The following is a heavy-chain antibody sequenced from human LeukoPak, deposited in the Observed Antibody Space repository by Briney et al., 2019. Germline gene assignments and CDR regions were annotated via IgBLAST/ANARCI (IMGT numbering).Heavy chain of an antibody. CDR3: ARVLGYSSSSVGWFDP. V-gene: IGHV1-69*13. J-gene: IGHJ5*02. CDR1: GGTFSSYA. Sequence: ASVKVSCKASGGTFSSYAISWVRQAPGQGLEWMGGIIPIFGTANYAQKFQGRVTITADESTSTAYMELSSLRSEDTAVYYCARVLGYSSSSVGWFDPWGQGALVTVSS. CDR2: IIPIFGTA. D-gene: IGHD6-13*01.